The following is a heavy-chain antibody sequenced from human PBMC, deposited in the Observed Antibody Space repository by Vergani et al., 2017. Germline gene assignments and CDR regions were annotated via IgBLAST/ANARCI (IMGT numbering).Heavy chain of an antibody. D-gene: IGHD2-8*01. CDR2: IHNRGKT. Sequence: QVRLEESGPGLVKPSETLSLTCSVSGYSIGSGFYWAWIRQSPGEGLQWLTSIHNRGKTYHNPSLKSRVPVSLDTSKNRFSLNLTSLTATDTAVYYCARSQGVYWYFDLWGPGSLVTVSS. J-gene: IGHJ2*01. CDR1: GYSIGSGFY. CDR3: ARSQGVYWYFDL. V-gene: IGHV4-38-2*01.